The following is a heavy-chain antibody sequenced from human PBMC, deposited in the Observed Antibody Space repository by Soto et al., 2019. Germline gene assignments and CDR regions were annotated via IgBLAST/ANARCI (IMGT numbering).Heavy chain of an antibody. D-gene: IGHD2-2*01. CDR2: IWSDGSTE. CDR3: ARGRIPSAIFDWFDH. J-gene: IGHJ5*02. Sequence: GGSLRLSCAASGFTFDRYGMHWVRQAPGKGLEWVAVIWSDGSTEYYADSVKGRFTISRDNSKNTMYLQMNSLRGEDTGVYYCARGRIPSAIFDWFDHWGQGTLVTVSS. V-gene: IGHV3-33*01. CDR1: GFTFDRYG.